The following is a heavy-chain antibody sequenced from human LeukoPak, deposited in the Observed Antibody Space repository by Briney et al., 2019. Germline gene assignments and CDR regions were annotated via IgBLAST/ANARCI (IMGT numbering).Heavy chain of an antibody. J-gene: IGHJ4*02. Sequence: GESLKISCKGSGYIFTNYWIGWVRQMPGKGLEWMGIIYPGDSDIRYSPSFQGQVTISADKSISTAYLQWSSLKASDTAIYYCAGRGTGTTLAFDYWGQGTLVTVSS. V-gene: IGHV5-51*01. CDR3: AGRGTGTTLAFDY. CDR1: GYIFTNYW. CDR2: IYPGDSDI. D-gene: IGHD1-1*01.